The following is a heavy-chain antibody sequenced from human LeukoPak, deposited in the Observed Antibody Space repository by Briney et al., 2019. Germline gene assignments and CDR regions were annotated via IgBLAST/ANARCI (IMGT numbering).Heavy chain of an antibody. V-gene: IGHV3-33*01. J-gene: IGHJ4*02. CDR2: IWYDGSNK. D-gene: IGHD6-19*01. CDR3: ARDVHSSGWEFDY. Sequence: GRSLRLSCAASGFTFSSYGMHWVRQAPGKGLEWVAVIWYDGSNKYYADSMKGRFTISRDNSKNTLYLQMNSLRAEDTAVYYCARDVHSSGWEFDYWGQGTLVTVSS. CDR1: GFTFSSYG.